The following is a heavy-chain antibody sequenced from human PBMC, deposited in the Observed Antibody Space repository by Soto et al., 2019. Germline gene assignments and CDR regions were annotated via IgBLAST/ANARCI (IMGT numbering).Heavy chain of an antibody. V-gene: IGHV4-31*03. Sequence: QVQLQESGPGLVKPSQNVSLTCTVSGGSITRGGYYWTWIRQHPGKGLEWIGHIYSSGGTYYNPSLKSRVAISEDTSRNEFYLRLTSVTDADTAIYYCTRGASGAIAYCGGGSCPWGQRTLVTVSS. D-gene: IGHD2-21*01. CDR1: GGSITRGGYY. CDR3: TRGASGAIAYCGGGSCP. J-gene: IGHJ5*02. CDR2: IYSSGGT.